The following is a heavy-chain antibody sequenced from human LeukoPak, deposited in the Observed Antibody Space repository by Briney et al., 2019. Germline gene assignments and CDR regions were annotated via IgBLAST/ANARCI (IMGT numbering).Heavy chain of an antibody. CDR1: GFTFSSYA. V-gene: IGHV3-23*01. CDR3: ANARQATSTTILFDY. J-gene: IGHJ4*02. Sequence: EPGGSLRLSCAASGFTFSSYAMSWVRQAPGKGLEWVSAISGSGGSTYYADSAKGRFTISRDNSKNTLYLQMNSLRAEDTAVYYCANARQATSTTILFDYWGQGTLVTVSS. CDR2: ISGSGGST. D-gene: IGHD2-2*01.